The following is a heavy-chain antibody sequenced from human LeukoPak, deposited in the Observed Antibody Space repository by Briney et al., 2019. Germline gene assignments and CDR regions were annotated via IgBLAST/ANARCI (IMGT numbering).Heavy chain of an antibody. CDR2: ISGSGGST. CDR1: GFTFSSYA. J-gene: IGHJ3*02. V-gene: IGHV3-23*01. D-gene: IGHD2-15*01. Sequence: AGGSLRLSCAASGFTFSSYAMSWVRQAPGEGMEWVSAISGSGGSTYYADSVKGRFTISRDNSKNTLYLQMNSLRAEDTAVYYCAKGLTAFTIVVVVLPPDAFDIWGQGTMVTVSS. CDR3: AKGLTAFTIVVVVLPPDAFDI.